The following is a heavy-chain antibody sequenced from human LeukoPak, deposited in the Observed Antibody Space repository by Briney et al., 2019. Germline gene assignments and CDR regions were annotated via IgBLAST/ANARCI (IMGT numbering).Heavy chain of an antibody. CDR2: IQQDGSER. CDR1: GFTFTPYW. Sequence: GGSLRLSCAASGFTFTPYWMRWLRQAPGKGLEWLANIQQDGSERLYVDSVKGRFTISRDNAKNSLYLQMNSLRAEDTAVYYCARLSAMLRGPEAFYYFEYWGQGTLVTVSS. CDR3: ARLSAMLRGPEAFYYFEY. V-gene: IGHV3-7*01. J-gene: IGHJ4*02. D-gene: IGHD3-10*01.